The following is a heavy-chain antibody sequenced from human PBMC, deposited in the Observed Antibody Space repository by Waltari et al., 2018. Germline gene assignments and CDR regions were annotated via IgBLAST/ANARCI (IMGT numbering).Heavy chain of an antibody. CDR1: GYTFTGYY. CDR2: RNRNRGGT. CDR3: ARVDGSSWYVLDY. Sequence: QVQLVQSGAEVKKPGASVNVSCKASGYTFTGYYMHWVRQAPGQGLEWLGRRNRNRGGTNYAQKFQGRVTMTRDTSISTAYMELSRLRSDDTAVYYCARVDGSSWYVLDYWGQGTLVTVSS. J-gene: IGHJ4*02. V-gene: IGHV1-2*06. D-gene: IGHD6-13*01.